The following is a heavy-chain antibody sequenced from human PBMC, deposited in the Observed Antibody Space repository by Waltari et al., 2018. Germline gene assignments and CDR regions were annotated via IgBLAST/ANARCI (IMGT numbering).Heavy chain of an antibody. CDR3: ASGEAAAGLFDY. V-gene: IGHV1-45*02. Sequence: QMQLVQSGAEVKKTGSSVKVSCKASGYTFTYRYLPWFRQAPGQALEWMGWITPFNGNTNYAQKFQDRVTITRDRSMSTAYMELSSLRSEDTAMYYCASGEAAAGLFDYWGQGTLGTVSS. D-gene: IGHD6-13*01. CDR1: GYTFTYRY. CDR2: ITPFNGNT. J-gene: IGHJ4*02.